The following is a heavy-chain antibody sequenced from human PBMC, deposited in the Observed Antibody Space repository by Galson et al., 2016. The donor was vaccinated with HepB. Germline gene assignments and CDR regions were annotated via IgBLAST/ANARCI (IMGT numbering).Heavy chain of an antibody. D-gene: IGHD3-9*01. CDR1: GLSVSSNY. Sequence: CAASGLSVSSNYMTWVRQAPGKGLMWVSVIYTSYTYYTDPVKGRFTISRDISKNTLYLQMNSLRAEDTAVYYCARTAGLDSLDVWGQGTTVTVSS. CDR2: IYTSYT. J-gene: IGHJ6*02. V-gene: IGHV3-53*01. CDR3: ARTAGLDSLDV.